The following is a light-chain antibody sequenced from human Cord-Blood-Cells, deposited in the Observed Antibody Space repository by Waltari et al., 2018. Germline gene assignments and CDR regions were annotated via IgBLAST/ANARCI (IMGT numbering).Light chain of an antibody. CDR2: DVS. CDR3: CSYAGSYTYWV. V-gene: IGLV2-11*01. J-gene: IGLJ3*02. Sequence: QSALTQPRSVSGSPGQSVTISCTGTSSDVGGYNYVSWYQQHPGKAPKLMIYDVSNRPSGVPDRFSGSKSGNAASLTISGLQAEDEADYYCCSYAGSYTYWVFGGGTKLTVL. CDR1: SSDVGGYNY.